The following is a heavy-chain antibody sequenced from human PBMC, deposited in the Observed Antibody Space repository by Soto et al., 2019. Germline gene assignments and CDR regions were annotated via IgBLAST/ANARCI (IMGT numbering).Heavy chain of an antibody. V-gene: IGHV4-61*01. CDR3: ARAGWFGELIVDWFDP. CDR1: GGSVSSGSYY. D-gene: IGHD3-10*01. J-gene: IGHJ5*02. CDR2: IYYSGST. Sequence: SETLSLTCTVSGGSVSSGSYYWSWIRQPPGKGLEWIGYIYYSGSTNYNPSLKSRVTISVDTSKNQFSLKLSSVTAADTAVYYCARAGWFGELIVDWFDPWGQGTLVTVS.